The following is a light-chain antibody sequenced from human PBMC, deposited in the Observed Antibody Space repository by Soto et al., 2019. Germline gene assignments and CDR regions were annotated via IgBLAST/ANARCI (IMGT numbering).Light chain of an antibody. CDR1: QTIGSW. CDR3: QQYNTYSQIT. V-gene: IGKV1-5*01. CDR2: DAS. J-gene: IGKJ5*01. Sequence: DIQMAQSPSTLSASVGGRVTITCRASQTIGSWLAWYQQKPGKAPKLLIYDASSLESGVPSRFSGSGSGTEFTLTISSLQPDDFAMYYCQQYNTYSQITFGQGTRLEIK.